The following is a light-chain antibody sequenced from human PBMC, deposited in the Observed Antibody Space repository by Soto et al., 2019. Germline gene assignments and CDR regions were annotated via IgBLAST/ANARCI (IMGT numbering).Light chain of an antibody. Sequence: QSVLTQPASVSGSPGQSITMSCTGTSSDIGGYNYVSWYQQHPGKAPKLMIYDVTNRPSGVSNRFSGSKSGNTASLTISGLLAEDEADYYCSSYTSSSTPFLFGTGTKVTVL. J-gene: IGLJ1*01. CDR3: SSYTSSSTPFL. CDR1: SSDIGGYNY. V-gene: IGLV2-14*01. CDR2: DVT.